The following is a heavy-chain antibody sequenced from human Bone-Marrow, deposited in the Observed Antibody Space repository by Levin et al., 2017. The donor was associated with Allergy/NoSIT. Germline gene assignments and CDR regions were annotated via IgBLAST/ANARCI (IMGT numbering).Heavy chain of an antibody. Sequence: PGESLKISCKGSGGSFTTYWIAWMRQMPGKGLEWMAIIYPADSDKKYSPAFQGQVTISADRSLSTVYLHWSSLKASDTAIYYCARQESGYYDAFDIWGQGTMVTVSS. CDR3: ARQESGYYDAFDI. V-gene: IGHV5-51*01. CDR1: GGSFTTYW. J-gene: IGHJ3*02. D-gene: IGHD3-3*01. CDR2: IYPADSDK.